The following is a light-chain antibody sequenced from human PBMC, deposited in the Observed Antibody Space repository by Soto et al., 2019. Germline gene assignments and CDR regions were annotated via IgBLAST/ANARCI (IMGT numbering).Light chain of an antibody. V-gene: IGKV2D-29*02. CDR1: QTILHSNGYNY. J-gene: IGKJ5*01. CDR2: EVS. CDR3: MQSTQLPPT. Sequence: DLVMPQSPLSLPVTPGQPASNSCRSSQTILHSNGYNYLDWYLQKPGQSPQLLIYEVSTRVSGVPDRFSGSGSGTDFTLEISRVETDDVGIYYCMQSTQLPPTFGQGTRLEIK.